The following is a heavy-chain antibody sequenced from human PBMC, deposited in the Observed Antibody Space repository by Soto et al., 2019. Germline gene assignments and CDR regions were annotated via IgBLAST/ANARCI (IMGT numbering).Heavy chain of an antibody. Sequence: GSLRLSCAASGFTFTRYSMNWVRQAPGKGLEWVSSISSTTNYIYYADSMKGRFTVSRDNAKNSVYLEMNSLSAEDTALYYCARESEDLTSNFDYWGEGALVTVSS. CDR3: ARESEDLTSNFDY. CDR2: ISSTTNYI. J-gene: IGHJ4*02. V-gene: IGHV3-21*01. CDR1: GFTFTRYS.